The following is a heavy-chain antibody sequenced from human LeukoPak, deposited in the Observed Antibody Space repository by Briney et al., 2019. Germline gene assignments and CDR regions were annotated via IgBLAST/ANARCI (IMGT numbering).Heavy chain of an antibody. J-gene: IGHJ4*02. CDR1: GFTFSTYG. V-gene: IGHV3-15*01. Sequence: GRSLRLSCAASGFTFSTYGMHWVRQAPGEGLEWVGRIKSKTDGGTTDYAAPVKGRFTISRDDSKNTLYLQMNSLKTEDTAVYYCTTELGWSFDYWGQGTLVTVSS. D-gene: IGHD6-19*01. CDR3: TTELGWSFDY. CDR2: IKSKTDGGTT.